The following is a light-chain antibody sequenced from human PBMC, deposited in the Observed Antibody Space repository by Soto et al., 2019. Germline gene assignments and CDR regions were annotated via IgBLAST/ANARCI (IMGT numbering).Light chain of an antibody. J-gene: IGKJ3*01. Sequence: EIVLTQSPATLSLSPGERATLSCRASQSVSSYLVWYQQKPGQAPRLLIYDASTRATGVPARFSGSGSGTDFTLTISSLEPEDFAVYYCQQRSNWPPSSFGPGTTVDIK. CDR3: QQRSNWPPSS. CDR1: QSVSSY. V-gene: IGKV3-11*01. CDR2: DAS.